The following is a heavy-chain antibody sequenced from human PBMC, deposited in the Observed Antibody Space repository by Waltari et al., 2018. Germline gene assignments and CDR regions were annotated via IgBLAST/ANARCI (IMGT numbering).Heavy chain of an antibody. CDR2: MNPNSGNT. D-gene: IGHD6-19*01. Sequence: QVQLVQSGAEVKKPGASVKVSCKASGSTFTSYDITSVRQATGQGLEWMGWMNPNSGNTGYAQKFQGRVTMTRNTSISTAYMELSSLRSEDTAVYYCARLHSGLIHFDYWGQGTLVTVSS. CDR3: ARLHSGLIHFDY. CDR1: GSTFTSYD. J-gene: IGHJ4*02. V-gene: IGHV1-8*01.